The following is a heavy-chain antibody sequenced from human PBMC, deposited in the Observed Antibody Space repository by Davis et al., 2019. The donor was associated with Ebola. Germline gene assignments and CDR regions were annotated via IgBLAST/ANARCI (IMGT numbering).Heavy chain of an antibody. Sequence: AASVKVSCKTSGYMFTAYGISWVRQAPGQGLEWMGWISAYNGNTNYAQKLQGRVTMTTDTSTSTAYMELRSLRSDDTAVYYCARGTPGINYHFDYWGQGTLVTVSS. V-gene: IGHV1-18*01. CDR3: ARGTPGINYHFDY. CDR2: ISAYNGNT. D-gene: IGHD5-24*01. CDR1: GYMFTAYG. J-gene: IGHJ4*02.